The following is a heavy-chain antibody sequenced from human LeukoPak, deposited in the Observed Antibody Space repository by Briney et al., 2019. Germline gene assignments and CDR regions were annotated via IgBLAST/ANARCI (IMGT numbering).Heavy chain of an antibody. D-gene: IGHD3-3*01. J-gene: IGHJ6*02. CDR3: ARMGDTIFGVVTYYGMDV. CDR2: ISAYNGNT. CDR1: GYTFTSYG. V-gene: IGHV1-18*01. Sequence: ASVKVSCKASGYTFTSYGISWVRQAPGQGLEWMGWISAYNGNTNYAQKLQGRVTMTTDTSTNTAYMELRSLRSDDTAVYYCARMGDTIFGVVTYYGMDVWGQGTTVTVSS.